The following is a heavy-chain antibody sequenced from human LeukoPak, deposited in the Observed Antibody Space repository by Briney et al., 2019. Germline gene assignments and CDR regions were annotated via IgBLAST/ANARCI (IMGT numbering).Heavy chain of an antibody. Sequence: ASVKVSCKASGYTFTTYGITWVRQAPGQGLEWMGWISAYNGNTNCAQKFQGRVTMTTDTSTSTAYMELRSLRSDDTAVYYCARDYGSGSPFDYWGQGTLVTVSS. D-gene: IGHD3-10*01. CDR1: GYTFTTYG. CDR3: ARDYGSGSPFDY. J-gene: IGHJ4*02. CDR2: ISAYNGNT. V-gene: IGHV1-18*01.